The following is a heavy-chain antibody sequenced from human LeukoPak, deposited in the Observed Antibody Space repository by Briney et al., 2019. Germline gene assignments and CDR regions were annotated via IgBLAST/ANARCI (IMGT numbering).Heavy chain of an antibody. CDR3: ARWNAVTTSIDY. J-gene: IGHJ4*02. D-gene: IGHD4-17*01. CDR2: IYSSGDT. Sequence: PSETLSLTCAVSYDSITPDYWSWIRQPAGKGLEWIGRIYSSGDTNYNPSLKSRVTMSIDTSKNQFSLKLNSVTAADTAVYYCARWNAVTTSIDYWGQGILVAVSS. CDR1: YDSITPDY. V-gene: IGHV4-59*10.